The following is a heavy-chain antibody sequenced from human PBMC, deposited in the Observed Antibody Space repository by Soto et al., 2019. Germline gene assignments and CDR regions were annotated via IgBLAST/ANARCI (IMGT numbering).Heavy chain of an antibody. D-gene: IGHD3-10*01. CDR2: IYYSGST. Sequence: TSETLSLTCTVSGGSISSYYWSWIRQPPGKGLEWIGYIYYSGSTNYNPSLKSRVTISVDTSKNQFSLKLSSVTAADTAVYYCARGPAELDYYYGSGSYYYYFDYWGQGTLVTVSS. J-gene: IGHJ4*02. CDR3: ARGPAELDYYYGSGSYYYYFDY. V-gene: IGHV4-59*01. CDR1: GGSISSYY.